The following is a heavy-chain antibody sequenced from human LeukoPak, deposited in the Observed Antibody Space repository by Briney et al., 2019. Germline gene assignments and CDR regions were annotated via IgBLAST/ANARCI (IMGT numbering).Heavy chain of an antibody. J-gene: IGHJ4*02. CDR3: ARDASHDYGGNSYFDS. Sequence: ASVKVSCKASGYTFTSYYMHWARQAPGHGLEWMGIINPSGDSTAYAQKFQGRVTMTRDTSTSTVYMELSSLTSEDTAVYYCARDASHDYGGNSYFDSWGQGTLVTVSS. V-gene: IGHV1-46*01. CDR2: INPSGDST. CDR1: GYTFTSYY. D-gene: IGHD4-23*01.